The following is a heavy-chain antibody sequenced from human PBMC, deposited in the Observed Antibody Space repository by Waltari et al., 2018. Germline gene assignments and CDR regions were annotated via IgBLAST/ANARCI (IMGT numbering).Heavy chain of an antibody. J-gene: IGHJ6*02. Sequence: QVQLVQSGAEVKKPGASVKVSCKVSGYTLTELSMHWVRQAPGKGLEWMGGFDPEYGETIYAQKFQGRVTMTEDTSTDTAYMELSSLRSEDTAVYYCATAPYLITGKGPSYYYGMDVWGQGTTVTVSS. CDR3: ATAPYLITGKGPSYYYGMDV. CDR1: GYTLTELS. D-gene: IGHD1-20*01. V-gene: IGHV1-24*01. CDR2: FDPEYGET.